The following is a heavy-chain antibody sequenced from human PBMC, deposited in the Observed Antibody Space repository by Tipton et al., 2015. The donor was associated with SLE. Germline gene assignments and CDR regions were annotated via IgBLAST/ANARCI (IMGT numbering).Heavy chain of an antibody. J-gene: IGHJ1*01. CDR3: AKLDSSGWYFQH. V-gene: IGHV3-23*03. CDR1: GFTFSSYA. Sequence: GSLRLSCAASGFTFSSYAMTWVRQAPGKGLEWVSVIYSGGRTDYSDSVKGRFTISRDNYKNTLSLQTNNLRAEDTAVYHCAKLDSSGWYFQHWGQGTLVSVSS. D-gene: IGHD3-22*01. CDR2: IYSGGRT.